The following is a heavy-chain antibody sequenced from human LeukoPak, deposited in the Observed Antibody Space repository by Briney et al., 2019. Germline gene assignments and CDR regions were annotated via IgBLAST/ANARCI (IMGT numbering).Heavy chain of an antibody. V-gene: IGHV3-30-3*01. J-gene: IGHJ4*02. Sequence: PGGSLRLSCAASGFTFSSYAMHWVRQAPGKGLEWVAVISYDGSNKYYADSVKGRFTISRDNSKNTLYLQMNSLRAEDTAVYYCARSRFIVGATGYWGQGTLVTVSS. CDR1: GFTFSSYA. D-gene: IGHD1-26*01. CDR3: ARSRFIVGATGY. CDR2: ISYDGSNK.